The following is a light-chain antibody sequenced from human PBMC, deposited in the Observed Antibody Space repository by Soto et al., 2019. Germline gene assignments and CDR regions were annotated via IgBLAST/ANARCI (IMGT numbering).Light chain of an antibody. V-gene: IGLV3-1*01. J-gene: IGLJ1*01. CDR1: KLGDKY. CDR2: QNT. CDR3: QAWDSSTFYV. Sequence: SYELTQPPSVSVSPGQTASITCSGDKLGDKYACWYQQKPGQSPVLVIYQNTKRPSGIPERFSGSNSGNTATLTISGIQSMDEADYYCQAWDSSTFYVFGTGTKVTLL.